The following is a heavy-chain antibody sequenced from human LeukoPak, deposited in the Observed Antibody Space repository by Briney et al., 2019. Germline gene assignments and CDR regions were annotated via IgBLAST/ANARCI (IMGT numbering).Heavy chain of an antibody. D-gene: IGHD6-19*01. V-gene: IGHV3-21*01. Sequence: GGSLRLSCAASGFTFSSYEMNWVRQAPGKGPEWVSSIGRDSSYMSYADSVKGRFTVSRDNAKNSLSLQMNGLRVEDTAVYYCARDFEQWLVDYWGQGTLVTVSS. CDR2: IGRDSSYM. J-gene: IGHJ4*02. CDR1: GFTFSSYE. CDR3: ARDFEQWLVDY.